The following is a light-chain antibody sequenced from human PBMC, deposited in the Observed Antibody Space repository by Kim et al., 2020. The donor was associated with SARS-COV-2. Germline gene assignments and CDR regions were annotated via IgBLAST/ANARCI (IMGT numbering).Light chain of an antibody. J-gene: IGLJ1*01. Sequence: GQSFTLSFTGTSSDVGGYNYVSWYQQHSGKAPKLIIYDVSNRPSGASIRFTGSKSGNTASVTISGLQAEDEADYYCSSYRSSNTLVFGTGTKVTVL. V-gene: IGLV2-14*03. CDR2: DVS. CDR1: SSDVGGYNY. CDR3: SSYRSSNTLV.